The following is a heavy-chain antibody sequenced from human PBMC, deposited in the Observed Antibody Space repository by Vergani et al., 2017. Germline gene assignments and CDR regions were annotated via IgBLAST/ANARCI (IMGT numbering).Heavy chain of an antibody. CDR3: AVGYCSSTSCYGLVGYYYYYMDV. Sequence: QVQLVQSGAEVKKPGASVQVSCKASGYTFTSDDINWVRQAPGQGLEWMGWMNPNSGNTGYAQSLQGRLTITRDTSVNTAYMDLTGLRSEDMAVYYCAVGYCSSTSCYGLVGYYYYYMDVWGKGTTVTVSS. CDR2: MNPNSGNT. V-gene: IGHV1-8*03. D-gene: IGHD2-2*01. CDR1: GYTFTSDD. J-gene: IGHJ6*03.